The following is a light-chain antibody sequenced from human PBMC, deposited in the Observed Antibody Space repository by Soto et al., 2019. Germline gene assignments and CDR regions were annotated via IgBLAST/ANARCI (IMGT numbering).Light chain of an antibody. V-gene: IGKV3-20*01. CDR3: QQYGSSPTWT. J-gene: IGKJ1*01. Sequence: IGIPQSPATVPVSPGARATLSCRASQSVSSYLAWYQQKPGQAPGLLIYGASSRATGIPDRFSGSGSGTDFTLTISRLEPEDFAVYYCQQYGSSPTWTFGQGTKVDI. CDR2: GAS. CDR1: QSVSSY.